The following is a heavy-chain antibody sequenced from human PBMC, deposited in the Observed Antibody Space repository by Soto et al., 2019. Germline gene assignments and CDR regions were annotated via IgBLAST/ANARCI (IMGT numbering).Heavy chain of an antibody. J-gene: IGHJ6*02. D-gene: IGHD2-2*01. CDR1: GASISCGDCY. CDR2: SYYSGTT. Sequence: SETLSLTCTVSGASISCGDCYWTWIRQPPGKGLEWIGYSYYSGTTFYNPSLKSRLAMSVDTSKNQFSLKLSSVIAADTAVYYCARETIYCSSTSCYTDGMDVWGQGTTVTVSS. CDR3: ARETIYCSSTSCYTDGMDV. V-gene: IGHV4-30-4*01.